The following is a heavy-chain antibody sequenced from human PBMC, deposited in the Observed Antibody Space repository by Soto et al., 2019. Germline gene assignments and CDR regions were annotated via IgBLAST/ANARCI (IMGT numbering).Heavy chain of an antibody. CDR1: GGSISSGDYY. CDR3: AREVYYDSSGYSNFDY. V-gene: IGHV4-30-4*01. J-gene: IGHJ4*02. Sequence: TQALTCTVSGGSISSGDYYWSWIRQPPGKGLEWIGYIYYSGSTYYNPSLKSRVTISVDTSKNQFSLKLSSVTAADTAVYYCAREVYYDSSGYSNFDYWGQGTLVTVSS. D-gene: IGHD3-22*01. CDR2: IYYSGST.